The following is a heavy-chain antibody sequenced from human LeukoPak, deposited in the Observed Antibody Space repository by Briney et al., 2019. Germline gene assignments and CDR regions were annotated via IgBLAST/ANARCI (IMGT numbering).Heavy chain of an antibody. V-gene: IGHV4-39*01. J-gene: IGHJ4*02. CDR2: IYYSGST. Sequence: SETLSLTCTVSGGSISSSSYYWGWIRQPPGKGLEWIGSIYYSGSTYNNPSLKSRATISVDTSKKQFSLKLSSVTAADTAVYYCARHVREYSSSWYPDFWGQGTLVTVSS. CDR1: GGSISSSSYY. CDR3: ARHVREYSSSWYPDF. D-gene: IGHD6-13*01.